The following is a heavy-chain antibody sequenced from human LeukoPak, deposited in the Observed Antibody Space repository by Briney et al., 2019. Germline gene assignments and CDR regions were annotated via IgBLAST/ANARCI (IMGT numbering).Heavy chain of an antibody. J-gene: IGHJ3*02. CDR3: ASIRAYDSDAFDI. CDR1: GGSISSYY. CDR2: IYYSGST. Sequence: SETLSLTCTVSGGSISSYYWSWIRQPPGKGLEWIGYIYYSGSTNYNPSLKSRVTISVDTSKNQFSLKLSPVTAADTAVYYCASIRAYDSDAFDIWGQGTMVTVSS. D-gene: IGHD3-10*01. V-gene: IGHV4-59*01.